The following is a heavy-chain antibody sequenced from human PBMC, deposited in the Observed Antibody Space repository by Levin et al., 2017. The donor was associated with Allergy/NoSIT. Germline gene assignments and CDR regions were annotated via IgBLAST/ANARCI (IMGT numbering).Heavy chain of an antibody. CDR3: ARQGTSGWYYFDS. V-gene: IGHV5-51*01. D-gene: IGHD6-19*01. CDR1: GYRFSSQW. Sequence: GESLKISCKGSGYRFSSQWVGWVRQMPGKGLEWMAIIYPGDSDIRYSPSFQGQVTISADKSNSTAYLQWSSLKASDTAMYYCARQGTSGWYYFDSWGQGTLVTVSS. J-gene: IGHJ4*02. CDR2: IYPGDSDI.